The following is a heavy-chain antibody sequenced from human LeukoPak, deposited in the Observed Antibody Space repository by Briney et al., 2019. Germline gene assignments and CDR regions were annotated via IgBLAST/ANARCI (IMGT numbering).Heavy chain of an antibody. J-gene: IGHJ4*02. Sequence: GGSLRLSCEASGFTFSSYGMHWVRQAPGKGLEWVAVISYDGSNKYYADSVKGRFTISRDNSKNTLYLQMNSLRAEDTAVYYCAKEGVGPYYDSSGYPRYYFDYWGQGTLVTVSS. CDR3: AKEGVGPYYDSSGYPRYYFDY. CDR1: GFTFSSYG. CDR2: ISYDGSNK. D-gene: IGHD3-22*01. V-gene: IGHV3-30*18.